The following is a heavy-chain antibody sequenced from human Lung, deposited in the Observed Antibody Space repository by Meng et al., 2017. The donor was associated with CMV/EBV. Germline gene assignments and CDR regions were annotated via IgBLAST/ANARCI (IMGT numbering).Heavy chain of an antibody. D-gene: IGHD3-3*01. J-gene: IGHJ4*02. Sequence: SVXVSCKASGGTFSSYAISWVRQAPGQGLEWMGGIIPILGIANYAQKFQGRVTITADKSTSTAYMELSSLRSEDTAVYYCARDDRNYDFWSGYSNLGYFDYWGQRTLVTVSS. CDR2: IIPILGIA. V-gene: IGHV1-69*10. CDR1: GGTFSSYA. CDR3: ARDDRNYDFWSGYSNLGYFDY.